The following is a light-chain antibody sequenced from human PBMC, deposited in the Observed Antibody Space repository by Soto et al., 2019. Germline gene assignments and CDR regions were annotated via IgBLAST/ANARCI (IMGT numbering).Light chain of an antibody. J-gene: IGKJ5*01. CDR1: QSVISSY. CDR3: QQRSNWPPSIT. V-gene: IGKV3-11*01. Sequence: VLTQTPGTVSLSPEERDTLSCRASQSVISSYLAWYQQTPGQAPRLLIYDASNRATGIPARFSGSVSGTDFTLTISSLEPEDFAVYHCQQRSNWPPSITVGQGTRLEIK. CDR2: DAS.